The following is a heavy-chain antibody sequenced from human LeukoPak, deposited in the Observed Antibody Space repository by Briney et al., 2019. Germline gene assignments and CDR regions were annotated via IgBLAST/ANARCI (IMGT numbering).Heavy chain of an antibody. CDR2: INPHSGGT. V-gene: IGHV1-2*02. CDR3: ARGLLSSRYGSGVVGYYYYMDV. D-gene: IGHD6-19*01. CDR1: GYSFTGYY. J-gene: IGHJ6*03. Sequence: SVKVSCKASGYSFTGYYMHWVRQAPRQGLEWMGWINPHSGGTKNEQKFQGRVTMTRDTSISTAYMELSRLRSDDTAVYYCARGLLSSRYGSGVVGYYYYMDVWGKGTTATVSS.